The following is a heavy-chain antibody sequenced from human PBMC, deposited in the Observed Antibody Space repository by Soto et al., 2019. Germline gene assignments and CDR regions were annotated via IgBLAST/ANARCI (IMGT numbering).Heavy chain of an antibody. D-gene: IGHD6-6*01. CDR2: IIPMFGTL. CDR1: GGTFSSYT. Sequence: QLHLVQSGAEVKKPGSSVKVSCKASGGTFSSYTINWVRQAPGQGLGWLGGIIPMFGTLYYAQKFQGRLTIAADSSTSTAYMELSTLRSDDTAVYYCARKVASSDDAFDIWGQGTMVTVSS. V-gene: IGHV1-69*06. CDR3: ARKVASSDDAFDI. J-gene: IGHJ3*02.